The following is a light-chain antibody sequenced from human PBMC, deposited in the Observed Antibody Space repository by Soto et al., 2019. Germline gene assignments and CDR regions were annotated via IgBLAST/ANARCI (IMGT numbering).Light chain of an antibody. Sequence: QSVLTQPPSASGSPGQSVTISCTGTSSDVGGYNYVSWYQQHPGKAPKLMIYEVCKRPSGVPDRFSGSKSGNTASLTVSGLQAEDEADYYCSSYAGSNNLGVFGTGTKLTVL. CDR3: SSYAGSNNLGV. J-gene: IGLJ1*01. CDR2: EVC. V-gene: IGLV2-8*01. CDR1: SSDVGGYNY.